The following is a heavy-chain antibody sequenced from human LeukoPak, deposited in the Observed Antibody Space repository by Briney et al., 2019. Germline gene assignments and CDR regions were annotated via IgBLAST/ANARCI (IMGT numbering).Heavy chain of an antibody. V-gene: IGHV3-33*06. CDR2: VWFDNSNE. J-gene: IGHJ6*04. Sequence: GGSLRLSCTASGFKFNDYGMYWVRLPPQKGPEWVALVWFDNSNEHYADSVKGRFFISRNNDENTLFLHMNSLTVEDTAVYYCAKGRGPTPLGDAGAGVWGKGNAVTVSA. CDR3: AKGRGPTPLGDAGAGV. D-gene: IGHD1-26*01. CDR1: GFKFNDYG.